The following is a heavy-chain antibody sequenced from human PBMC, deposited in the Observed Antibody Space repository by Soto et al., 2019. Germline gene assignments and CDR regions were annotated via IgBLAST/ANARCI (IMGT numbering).Heavy chain of an antibody. D-gene: IGHD3-22*01. V-gene: IGHV3-9*01. Sequence: PGGSLRLSCAAFGFTFEDYAMHRIRQAPGKGLEWVSGFNWNSGSIRYADSVKGRFTISRDNANNSLHLEMNSLKTEDTAFYYCERGRGALTVVSNWFDPWGQGT. CDR1: GFTFEDYA. J-gene: IGHJ5*02. CDR3: ERGRGALTVVSNWFDP. CDR2: FNWNSGSI.